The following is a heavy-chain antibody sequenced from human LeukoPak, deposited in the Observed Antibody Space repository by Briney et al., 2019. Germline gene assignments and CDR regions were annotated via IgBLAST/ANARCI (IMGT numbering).Heavy chain of an antibody. CDR3: ATSGGN. V-gene: IGHV4-4*02. J-gene: IGHJ4*02. D-gene: IGHD3-10*01. CDR2: IHQSGRT. Sequence: SGTLSLTCAVSGGSISSRNWWSWVRQPPGKGLEWIGEIHQSGRTNYKPSHKSRVTMSIDQSRNQFSLNLNSVSAADTAVYYCATSGGNWGQGTLVTVSS. CDR1: GGSISSRNW.